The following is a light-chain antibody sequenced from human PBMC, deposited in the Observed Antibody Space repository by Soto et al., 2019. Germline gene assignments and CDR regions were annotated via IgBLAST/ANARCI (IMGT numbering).Light chain of an antibody. V-gene: IGKV3-11*01. CDR2: DAS. CDR3: QQRSNWPVT. CDR1: QSVSSY. Sequence: EIVXTQSPGSLSLSPGERATLSCRASQSVSSYLAWYQQKPGQAPRLLIYDASTRATGISARFSGSGSGTDFTLTISSLEPEDFAMYYCQQRSNWPVTFGQGTKVDIK. J-gene: IGKJ1*01.